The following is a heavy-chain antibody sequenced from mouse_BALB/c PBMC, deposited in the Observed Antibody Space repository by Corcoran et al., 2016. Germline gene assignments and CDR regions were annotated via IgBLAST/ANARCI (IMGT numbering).Heavy chain of an antibody. Sequence: QIQLQQSGPELVKPGASVKISCKASGYTFTDYYINWVKQKPGQGLEWIGWIYPGSGNTKYNEKFKGKATLTVDTSSSTAHMQLSSLTSEDTAVYFCARGYGNYVFAYWGQGTLVTVSA. V-gene: IGHV1-84*02. CDR1: GYTFTDYY. CDR3: ARGYGNYVFAY. D-gene: IGHD2-10*02. J-gene: IGHJ3*01. CDR2: IYPGSGNT.